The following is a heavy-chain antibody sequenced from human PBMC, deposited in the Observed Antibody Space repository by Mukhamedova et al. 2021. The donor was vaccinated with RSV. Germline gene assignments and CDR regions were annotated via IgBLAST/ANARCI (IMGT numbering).Heavy chain of an antibody. D-gene: IGHD3-10*01. CDR3: ARRGQFLYYFDY. CDR2: INHSGST. V-gene: IGHV4-34*01. Sequence: WIGEINHSGSTNYNPSLKSRVTISVDTSKNQFSLKLSSVTAADTAVYYCARRGQFLYYFDYWGQGTLV. J-gene: IGHJ4*02.